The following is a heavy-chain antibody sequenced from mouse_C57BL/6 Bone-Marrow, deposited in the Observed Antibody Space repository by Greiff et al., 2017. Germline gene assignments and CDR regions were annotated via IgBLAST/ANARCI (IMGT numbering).Heavy chain of an antibody. Sequence: VQLQQPGAELVRPGTSVKLSCKASGYTFTSYWMHWVKQRPGQGLEWIGVIDPSDSYTNYNQKFKGKATLTVDTSSSTAYMQLSSLTSEDSAVYYSAEYAMDYWGQGTSVTVSS. V-gene: IGHV1-59*01. CDR1: GYTFTSYW. J-gene: IGHJ4*01. CDR2: IDPSDSYT. CDR3: AEYAMDY.